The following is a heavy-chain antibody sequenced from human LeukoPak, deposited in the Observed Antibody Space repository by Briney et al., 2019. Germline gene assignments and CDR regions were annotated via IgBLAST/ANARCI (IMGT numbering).Heavy chain of an antibody. CDR3: ARHELRYFDWPLRVNWFDP. Sequence: ASVKVSCKASGYTFTSYYMHWVRQAPGQGLEWMGIINPSGGSTSYAQKFQGRVTMTRDMSTSTVYMELSSLRSEDTAVYYCARHELRYFDWPLRVNWFDPWGQGTLVTVSS. D-gene: IGHD3-9*01. CDR2: INPSGGST. CDR1: GYTFTSYY. J-gene: IGHJ5*02. V-gene: IGHV1-46*01.